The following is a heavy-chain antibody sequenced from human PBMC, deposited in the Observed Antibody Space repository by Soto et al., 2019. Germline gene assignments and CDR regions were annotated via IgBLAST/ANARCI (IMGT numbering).Heavy chain of an antibody. CDR1: GGPFNNYA. J-gene: IGHJ3*01. Sequence: QVQLVQSGAEVKKPGSSVKVSCRASGGPFNNYAFTWVRQAPGQGLEWMGGIIPIFDTAIYAQDFQGRVWITADESTNTASMELRSLRSEDTAVYYCARDRDCSSSTCSSDPFEVWGQGTLVTVSS. CDR3: ARDRDCSSSTCSSDPFEV. CDR2: IIPIFDTA. D-gene: IGHD2-2*01. V-gene: IGHV1-69*01.